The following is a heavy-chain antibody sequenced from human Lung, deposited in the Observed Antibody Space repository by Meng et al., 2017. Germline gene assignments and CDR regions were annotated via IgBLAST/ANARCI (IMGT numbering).Heavy chain of an antibody. CDR1: CYPFTSYG. D-gene: IGHD2-2*01. V-gene: IGHV1-18*01. CDR3: ARDRYCSTTSCTGWFDP. CDR2: ISGYNGNT. J-gene: IGHJ5*02. Sequence: QVQLVQCVDDVKKRGASVTLCRRASCYPFTSYGISWVRQAPGQGLEWMGWISGYNGNTNYAQKFQGRVTMTTDTSTSKAYMELRSLRSDDTAVYYCARDRYCSTTSCTGWFDPWGQGTPVTVSS.